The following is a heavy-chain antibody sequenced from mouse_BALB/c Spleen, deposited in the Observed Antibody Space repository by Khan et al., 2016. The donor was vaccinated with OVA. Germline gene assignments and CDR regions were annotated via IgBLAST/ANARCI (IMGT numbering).Heavy chain of an antibody. CDR3: VRAFHYGSRTWFAD. CDR1: GYPLTSYW. Sequence: QVQLQQPGAELVKPGASVKLSCKASGYPLTSYWLHWVKQRPGQGLEWIGEIDPSDSYTNYNQKFKGKATVTVDKSSSTTYMQLSSLTSDGSAVYYWVRAFHYGSRTWFADWGQGTLVTVSA. D-gene: IGHD1-1*01. V-gene: IGHV1-69*02. J-gene: IGHJ3*01. CDR2: IDPSDSYT.